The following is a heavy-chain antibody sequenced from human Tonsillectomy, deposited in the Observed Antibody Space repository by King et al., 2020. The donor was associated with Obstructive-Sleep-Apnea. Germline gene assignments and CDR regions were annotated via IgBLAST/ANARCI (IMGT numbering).Heavy chain of an antibody. J-gene: IGHJ4*02. CDR1: GFIFTNYA. CDR2: ISERAYTR. D-gene: IGHD3-9*01. V-gene: IGHV3-23*04. CDR3: ARRSGLTGYFDD. Sequence: VQLVESGGGSVQPGESLRLSCVGSGFIFTNYAMNWVRQTPGKGLEWFSAISERAYTRDYADSVKGRFTISRDDSKNTVYLQMHSLRGEDTALYYCARRSGLTGYFDDWGQGTLVTVSS.